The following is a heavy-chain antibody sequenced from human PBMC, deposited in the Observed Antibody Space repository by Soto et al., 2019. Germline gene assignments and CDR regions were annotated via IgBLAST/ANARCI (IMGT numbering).Heavy chain of an antibody. Sequence: GGSLRLSCAASGFTFSAYAFHWVRQAPGKGLEWLSVISYDGRETHYADSVEGRFIISRDSSKKTAYLQMNSLRGGDTAVYFCATDPVAVTGSFIDSWGQGTLVTVSS. CDR1: GFTFSAYA. D-gene: IGHD2-21*02. CDR2: ISYDGRET. V-gene: IGHV3-30-3*01. J-gene: IGHJ4*02. CDR3: ATDPVAVTGSFIDS.